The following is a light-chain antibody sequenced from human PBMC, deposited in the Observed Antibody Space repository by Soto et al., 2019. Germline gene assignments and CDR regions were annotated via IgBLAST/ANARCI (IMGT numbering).Light chain of an antibody. Sequence: ELVMTQSPATLSVSPGERAILPCRASQSVSSNLAWYQQKPGQAPRLLIHDVSDRATGIPARFSGSGSGTDFTLTISSLEPEDFAVYYCQQRHMWPITFGQGTRLEI. J-gene: IGKJ5*01. CDR1: QSVSSN. CDR2: DVS. CDR3: QQRHMWPIT. V-gene: IGKV3-11*01.